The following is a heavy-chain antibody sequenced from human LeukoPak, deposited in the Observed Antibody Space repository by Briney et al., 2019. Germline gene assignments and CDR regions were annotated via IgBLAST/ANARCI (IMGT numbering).Heavy chain of an antibody. CDR2: IYIDGTT. V-gene: IGHV3-NL1*01. CDR3: ARGPRYSFY. J-gene: IGHJ4*02. CDR1: GFTFSSYG. Sequence: SGGSLRLSCAASGFTFSSYGMHWVRQAPGKGLEWISVIYIDGTTYYADSVKGRFTISRDQANNTLYLQMNTLRDEDTAVYYCARGPRYSFYWGQGTLVSVSS. D-gene: IGHD5-18*01.